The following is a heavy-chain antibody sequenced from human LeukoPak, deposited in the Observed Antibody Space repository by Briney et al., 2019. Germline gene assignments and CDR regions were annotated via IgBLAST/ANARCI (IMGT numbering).Heavy chain of an antibody. Sequence: GGSLRLSCEASGFTFSAYAMTWVRQAPGKGLEWVATMTRSSAIYYADSVKGRFTISRDNAKNSVYLQLNSLRDEDTAVYSCARAQTMFWEFDGFDIWGRGTKVTVSS. CDR2: MTRSSAI. CDR3: ARAQTMFWEFDGFDI. J-gene: IGHJ3*02. V-gene: IGHV3-69-1*01. D-gene: IGHD3-10*02. CDR1: GFTFSAYA.